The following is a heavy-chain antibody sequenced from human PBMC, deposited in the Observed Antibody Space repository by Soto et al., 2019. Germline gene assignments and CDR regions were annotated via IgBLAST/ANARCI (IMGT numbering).Heavy chain of an antibody. CDR2: LYWHDNT. D-gene: IGHD3-3*01. J-gene: IGHJ4*02. Sequence: SGPTMVNPTQTLPLTCTVSGFSLSASGEGVGWIPQPPGKALAWLGVLYWHDNTRYTRYSPSLKNRLAITEDTSKDQVVLTLTTKVPVDPATYFCSPRLDFCTGYSFLSSFDNWDQGRLGAVSS. V-gene: IGHV2-5*01. CDR3: SPRLDFCTGYSFLSSFDN. CDR1: GFSLSASGEG.